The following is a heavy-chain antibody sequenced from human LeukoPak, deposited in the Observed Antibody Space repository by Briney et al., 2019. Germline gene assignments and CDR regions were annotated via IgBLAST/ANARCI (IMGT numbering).Heavy chain of an antibody. CDR3: ALARATVVNPQFDY. CDR2: IYPGDSDT. V-gene: IGHV5-51*01. D-gene: IGHD4-23*01. Sequence: KDGEPLKISCQGSGYSFTSYWIGWVRQMPGKGLEWMGIIYPGDSDTKYSPSFQGQVTISADKSISTAYLQWSSLKASDTAMYYCALARATVVNPQFDYWGQGTLVTVSS. CDR1: GYSFTSYW. J-gene: IGHJ4*02.